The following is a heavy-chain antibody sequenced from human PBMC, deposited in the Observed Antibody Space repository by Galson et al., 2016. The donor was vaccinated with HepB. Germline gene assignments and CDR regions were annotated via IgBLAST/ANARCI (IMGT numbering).Heavy chain of an antibody. CDR3: VREILLVVGYYGMDV. Sequence: SLRLSCAASGFTFSSYDMHWVRQATGKGLEWVSGIDTAGGTSYLGSVKGRFTISRENAKNSLYLQMHSLRVGDTAVYYCVREILLVVGYYGMDVWGQGTTVTVSS. J-gene: IGHJ6*02. V-gene: IGHV3-13*01. CDR1: GFTFSSYD. D-gene: IGHD5-18*01. CDR2: IDTAGGT.